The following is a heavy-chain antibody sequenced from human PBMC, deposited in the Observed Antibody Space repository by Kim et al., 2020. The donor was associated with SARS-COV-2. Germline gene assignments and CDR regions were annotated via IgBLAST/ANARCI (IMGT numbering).Heavy chain of an antibody. D-gene: IGHD7-27*01. CDR3: ARDLLGPYYGMDV. CDR2: IWYDGSHK. Sequence: GGSLRLSCAASGFTFSNYGMHWVRQAPGKGLEWVAVIWYDGSHKYYADPVKGRFTISRDNSKNTLYLQMNSLRAEDTAVYYCARDLLGPYYGMDVWGQGTTVTVSS. J-gene: IGHJ6*02. CDR1: GFTFSNYG. V-gene: IGHV3-33*01.